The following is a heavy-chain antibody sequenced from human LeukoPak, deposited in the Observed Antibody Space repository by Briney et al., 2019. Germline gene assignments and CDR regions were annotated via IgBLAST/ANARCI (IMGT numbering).Heavy chain of an antibody. D-gene: IGHD3-10*01. Sequence: GGSLRLSCAASGFTFSRYSMNWVRQAPGKGLEWVSSISISSNYIYYPDSLKGRFTISRDNAKNSLYLQMNSLRAEDTAVYYCARDLEGSGSFYRPSYDYWGQGTLVTVSS. CDR2: ISISSNYI. CDR1: GFTFSRYS. V-gene: IGHV3-21*01. CDR3: ARDLEGSGSFYRPSYDY. J-gene: IGHJ4*02.